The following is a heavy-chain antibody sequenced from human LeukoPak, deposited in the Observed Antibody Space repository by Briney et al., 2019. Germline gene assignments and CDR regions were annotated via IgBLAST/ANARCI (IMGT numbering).Heavy chain of an antibody. J-gene: IGHJ1*01. V-gene: IGHV3-21*01. Sequence: GGSLRLSCAASRFTFSSYSMNWVRQAPGKGLEWVSSISSSSSYIYYADSVKGRFTISRDNAKNSLYLQMNSLRAEDTAVYYCAREGSSLYFQHWGQGTLVTVSS. CDR1: RFTFSSYS. CDR2: ISSSSSYI. CDR3: AREGSSLYFQH. D-gene: IGHD6-6*01.